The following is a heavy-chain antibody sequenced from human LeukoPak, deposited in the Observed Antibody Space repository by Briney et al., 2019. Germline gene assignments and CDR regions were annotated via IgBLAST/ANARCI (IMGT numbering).Heavy chain of an antibody. CDR2: ISGSGGST. V-gene: IGHV3-23*01. CDR3: AKGMGVGGYDSMDV. D-gene: IGHD5-12*01. J-gene: IGHJ6*02. CDR1: GFTFSSYA. Sequence: GGSLRLSCAASGFTFSSYAMSWVRQAPGKGLEWVSAISGSGGSTYYADSVKGRFTISRDNAKNSLYLQMNSLRAEDTALYYCAKGMGVGGYDSMDVWGQGTTVTVSS.